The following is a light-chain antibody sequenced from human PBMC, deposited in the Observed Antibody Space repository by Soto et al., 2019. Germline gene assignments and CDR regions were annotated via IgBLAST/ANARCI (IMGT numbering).Light chain of an antibody. Sequence: DIQMTQSPSSLSAYVGDRVTITCRASQSISSYLNWYQQKPGKAPTLLIYTTSSFESGVPSRFSGSGSGTDFTLTISSLQPEDCATYFCQQSYSRPRTFGQGTKVEI. CDR1: QSISSY. V-gene: IGKV1-39*01. J-gene: IGKJ1*01. CDR3: QQSYSRPRT. CDR2: TTS.